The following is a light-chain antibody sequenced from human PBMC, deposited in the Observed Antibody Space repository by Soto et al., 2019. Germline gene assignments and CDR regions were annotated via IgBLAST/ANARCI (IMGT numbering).Light chain of an antibody. CDR1: SSDVGSYNL. Sequence: QSALTQPASVSGSAGQSITSSCTRTSSDVGSYNLVSWYQQDPGKAPKLMIYEGSKRPSGVSNRFSGSKSGNTASLTISGLQAEDEADYYCCSYAGSSTLVFGGGTKLTVL. V-gene: IGLV2-23*01. J-gene: IGLJ2*01. CDR2: EGS. CDR3: CSYAGSSTLV.